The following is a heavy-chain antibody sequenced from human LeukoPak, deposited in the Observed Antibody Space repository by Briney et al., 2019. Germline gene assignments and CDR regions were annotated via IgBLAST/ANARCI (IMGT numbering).Heavy chain of an antibody. Sequence: ASVKVSCKASGGTFSSYAISWVRQAPGQGLEWMGGIIPILGTANYAQKFQGRVTITADESTSTAYMELCSLRSEDTAVYYCARDDGGTNGVSPFDYWGQGTLVTVSS. J-gene: IGHJ4*02. V-gene: IGHV1-69*13. CDR2: IIPILGTA. D-gene: IGHD2-8*01. CDR3: ARDDGGTNGVSPFDY. CDR1: GGTFSSYA.